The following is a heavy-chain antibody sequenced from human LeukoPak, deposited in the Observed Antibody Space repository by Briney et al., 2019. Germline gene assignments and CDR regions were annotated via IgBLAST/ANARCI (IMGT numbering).Heavy chain of an antibody. J-gene: IGHJ4*02. V-gene: IGHV1-18*01. Sequence: ASVKVSCKASGYTFTSYGISWVRQAPGQGLEWMGWISAYNGNTNYAQKLQGRVTMTTDTSTSTAYMELRSLRSDDTAVYYCARFFVGSSWYGGESYFDYWGQGTLVTVSS. CDR1: GYTFTSYG. CDR3: ARFFVGSSWYGGESYFDY. D-gene: IGHD6-13*01. CDR2: ISAYNGNT.